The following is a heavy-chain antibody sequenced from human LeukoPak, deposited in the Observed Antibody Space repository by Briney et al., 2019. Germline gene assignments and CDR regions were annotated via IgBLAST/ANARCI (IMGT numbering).Heavy chain of an antibody. V-gene: IGHV3-48*01. J-gene: IGHJ4*02. CDR1: GFTFSNYA. CDR2: ITSSSSAK. CDR3: TRGQEGSDY. Sequence: GGSLRLSCAASGFTFSNYAMNWVRQAPGKGLEWVSYITSSSSAKYYADSVKGRFTISRDNAENSLYLQMNSLRAEDTAVYYCTRGQEGSDYWGQGTLVTVSS.